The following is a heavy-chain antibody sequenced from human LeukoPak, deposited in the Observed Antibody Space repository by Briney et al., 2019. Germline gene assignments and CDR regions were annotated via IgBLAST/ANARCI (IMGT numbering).Heavy chain of an antibody. J-gene: IGHJ3*02. CDR3: AKDQRWEQLVRAGGPVKNDAFDI. D-gene: IGHD6-6*01. Sequence: AGGSLRLSCAASGFTFSSYSMNWVRQAPGKGLEWVSSISSSSSYIYYADSVKGRFTISRDNSKNTLYLQMNSLRAEDTAVYYCAKDQRWEQLVRAGGPVKNDAFDIWGQGTMVTVSS. V-gene: IGHV3-21*04. CDR2: ISSSSSYI. CDR1: GFTFSSYS.